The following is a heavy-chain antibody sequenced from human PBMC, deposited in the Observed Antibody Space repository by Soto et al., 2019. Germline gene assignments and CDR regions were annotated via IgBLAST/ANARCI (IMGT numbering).Heavy chain of an antibody. V-gene: IGHV1-18*04. Sequence: GASVKVSCKASGYTFTSYGISWVRQAPGQGLEWMGWISAYNGNTNYAQKLQGRVTMTTDTSTSTAYMELRSLRSDDTAVYYCARGHIVVVPADQGYYYYGMDVWGQGTTVTVSS. CDR3: ARGHIVVVPADQGYYYYGMDV. D-gene: IGHD2-2*01. J-gene: IGHJ6*02. CDR2: ISAYNGNT. CDR1: GYTFTSYG.